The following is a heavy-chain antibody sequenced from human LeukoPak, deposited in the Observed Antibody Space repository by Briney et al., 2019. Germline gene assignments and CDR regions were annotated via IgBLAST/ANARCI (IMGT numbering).Heavy chain of an antibody. J-gene: IGHJ4*02. CDR3: ARDLGSGSYWDY. V-gene: IGHV3-30*03. CDR2: ISYDGSNK. D-gene: IGHD3-10*01. Sequence: QTGGSLRLSCAASGFTFSSYSMTWVRQAPGKGLEWVAVISYDGSNKYYADSVKGRFTISRDNSKSTLYLQMNSLRAEDTAVYYCARDLGSGSYWDYWGQGTLVTVSS. CDR1: GFTFSSYS.